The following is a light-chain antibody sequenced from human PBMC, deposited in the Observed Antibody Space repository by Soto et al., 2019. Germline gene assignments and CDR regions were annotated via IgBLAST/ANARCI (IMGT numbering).Light chain of an antibody. CDR2: AAS. CDR3: QQIDTFPRT. CDR1: QSISSY. Sequence: DIQMTQSPSSLSASVGDRVTITCRASQSISSYLNWYQHKPGKAPKLLIYAASSLQTGVPSRFSGSRSGTDFALTISSLQREDFATYYCQQIDTFPRTFGQGTKVDIK. V-gene: IGKV1-39*01. J-gene: IGKJ1*01.